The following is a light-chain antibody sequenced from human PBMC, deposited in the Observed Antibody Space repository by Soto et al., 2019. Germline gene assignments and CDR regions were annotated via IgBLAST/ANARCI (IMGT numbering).Light chain of an antibody. CDR1: SSDVGGYNY. CDR2: DVS. V-gene: IGLV2-14*03. CDR3: SSYTSSNTGV. Sequence: QSALTQPASVSGSPGQSITISCTGTSSDVGGYNYVSWYQQHPGKAPRLMIYDVSNRPSGVSNRFSGSKSANTASLTISGLQAEDEADYYCSSYTSSNTGVFGGGTKLTVI. J-gene: IGLJ2*01.